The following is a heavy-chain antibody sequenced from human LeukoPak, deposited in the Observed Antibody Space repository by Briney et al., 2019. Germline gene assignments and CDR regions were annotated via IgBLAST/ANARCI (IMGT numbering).Heavy chain of an antibody. J-gene: IGHJ5*02. CDR3: AKDYDYGSGSYSWFDP. D-gene: IGHD3-10*01. V-gene: IGHV3-23*01. CDR2: ISGSGGST. Sequence: GGSLRLSCAASGFTFSSYAMRWVRQAPGKGLEWVSAISGSGGSTYYADSVKGRFTISRDNSKNTLYLQMNSLRAEDTAVYYCAKDYDYGSGSYSWFDPWGQGTLVTVSS. CDR1: GFTFSSYA.